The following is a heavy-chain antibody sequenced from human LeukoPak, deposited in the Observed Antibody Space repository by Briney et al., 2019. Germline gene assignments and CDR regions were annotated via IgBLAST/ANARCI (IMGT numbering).Heavy chain of an antibody. J-gene: IGHJ4*02. V-gene: IGHV1-69*06. CDR3: AFGERSYEKVCQWLVHRIDY. CDR2: IIPIFGTA. Sequence: GASVKVSCKASGYTFTSYYMHWVRQAPGQGLEWMGGIIPIFGTANYAQKFQGRVTITADKSTSTAYMELSSLRSEDTAVYYCAFGERSYEKVCQWLVHRIDYWGQGTLVTVSS. D-gene: IGHD6-19*01. CDR1: GYTFTSYY.